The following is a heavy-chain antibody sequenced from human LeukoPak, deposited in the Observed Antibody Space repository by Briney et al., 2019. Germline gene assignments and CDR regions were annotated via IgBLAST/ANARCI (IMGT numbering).Heavy chain of an antibody. D-gene: IGHD3-3*01. CDR2: IYTSGGT. Sequence: SETLSLTCTVSGGSISSYYWSWIRQPPGKGLEWIGYIYTSGGTNYNPSLKSRVTISVDTSKNQFSLKLSSVTAADTAVYYCARHWGITIFGYLDYWGQGTLVTVSS. CDR1: GGSISSYY. CDR3: ARHWGITIFGYLDY. V-gene: IGHV4-4*09. J-gene: IGHJ4*02.